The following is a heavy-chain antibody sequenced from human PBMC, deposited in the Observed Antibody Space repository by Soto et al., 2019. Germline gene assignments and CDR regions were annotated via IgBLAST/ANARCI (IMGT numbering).Heavy chain of an antibody. CDR3: AGDRFSYDSRAYQGVDWYFDL. D-gene: IGHD3-22*01. CDR2: IWYDGSHE. J-gene: IGHJ2*01. Sequence: QVQLVESGGGVVQPGRSLRLSCAASGFTFNNYGMHWVRQAPGKGLEWVAVIWYDGSHESYADSVKGRFTISRDNSKNTLYLQMNSLRAEDTAVHCFAGDRFSYDSRAYQGVDWYFDLWGSGTLVTVSS. V-gene: IGHV3-33*01. CDR1: GFTFNNYG.